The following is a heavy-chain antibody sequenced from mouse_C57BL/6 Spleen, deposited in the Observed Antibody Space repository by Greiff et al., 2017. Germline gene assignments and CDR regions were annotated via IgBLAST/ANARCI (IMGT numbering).Heavy chain of an antibody. CDR3: ANDGGFAY. J-gene: IGHJ3*01. D-gene: IGHD2-3*01. CDR1: GYSITSGYY. Sequence: EVQLQESGPGLVKPSQSLSLTCSVTGYSITSGYYWNWIRQFPGNKLEWMGYISYDGSNNYNPSLKNRISITRDTSKNQFFLKLNSVTTEDTATYYCANDGGFAYWGQGTLVTVSA. CDR2: ISYDGSN. V-gene: IGHV3-6*01.